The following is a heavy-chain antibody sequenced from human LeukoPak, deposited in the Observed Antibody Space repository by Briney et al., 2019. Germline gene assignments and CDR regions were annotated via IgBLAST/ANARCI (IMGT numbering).Heavy chain of an antibody. CDR3: ARGDIVATIRGPPDFDY. CDR1: GGSMTNSTYY. V-gene: IGHV4-39*07. J-gene: IGHJ4*02. CDR2: IYYSGST. Sequence: NTSETLSLTCTVSGGSMTNSTYYWGWIRQPPGKGLEWIGSIYYSGSTYYNPSFKSRITISVDTSKNQFSLKVISVTAADTAVYYCARGDIVATIRGPPDFDYWGQGTLVTVSS. D-gene: IGHD5-12*01.